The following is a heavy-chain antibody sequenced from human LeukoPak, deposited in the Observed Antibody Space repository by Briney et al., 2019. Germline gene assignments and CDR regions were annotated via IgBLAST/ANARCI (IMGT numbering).Heavy chain of an antibody. J-gene: IGHJ4*02. Sequence: ASVKVSCKASGYTFTSYGISWVRQAPGHGLEWMGWISAYNGNTNYAQKLQGRVTMTTDTSTSTAYMELRSLRSDDTAVYYCARGKQSFGGVIVRDFDYWGQGTLVTVSS. CDR3: ARGKQSFGGVIVRDFDY. CDR2: ISAYNGNT. CDR1: GYTFTSYG. V-gene: IGHV1-18*01. D-gene: IGHD3-16*02.